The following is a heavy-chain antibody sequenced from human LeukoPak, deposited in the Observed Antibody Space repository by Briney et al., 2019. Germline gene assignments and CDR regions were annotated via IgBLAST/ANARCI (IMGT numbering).Heavy chain of an antibody. Sequence: GGSLRLSCAASGFTFDDYGMSWVRQAPGKGLEWVSGINWNGGSTGYADSVKGRFTISRDNAKNSLYLQMNSLRAEDTALYYCAKKQQWLRFPGAFDIWGQGTMVTVSS. CDR1: GFTFDDYG. D-gene: IGHD6-19*01. J-gene: IGHJ3*02. V-gene: IGHV3-20*04. CDR2: INWNGGST. CDR3: AKKQQWLRFPGAFDI.